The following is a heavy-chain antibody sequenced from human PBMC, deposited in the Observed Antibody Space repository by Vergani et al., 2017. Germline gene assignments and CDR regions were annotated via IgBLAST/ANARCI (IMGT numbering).Heavy chain of an antibody. V-gene: IGHV4-59*01. CDR1: GGSISSYY. Sequence: QVQLQESGPGLVKPSETLSLTCTVSGGSISSYYWSWIRQPPGKGLEWIGYIYYSGSTNYNPSLKSRVTISVDTSKNQFSLKLSSVTAADTAVYYCARNPYCGGDCYSAAFDIWGQGTMVTVSS. CDR3: ARNPYCGGDCYSAAFDI. J-gene: IGHJ3*02. CDR2: IYYSGST. D-gene: IGHD2-21*02.